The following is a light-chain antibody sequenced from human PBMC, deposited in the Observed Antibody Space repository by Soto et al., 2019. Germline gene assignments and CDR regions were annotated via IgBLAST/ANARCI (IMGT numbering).Light chain of an antibody. J-gene: IGLJ3*02. Sequence: QLVLTQSPSASASPGASVKLTCTLSSGHSDYAIAWHQQQPEKGPRYLMKVTSDGSHTKGDGIPDRFSGSSSGADRYLTISSLRSDDEADYYCQAWGTGGVFGGGTKVIVL. CDR1: SGHSDYA. CDR3: QAWGTGGV. V-gene: IGLV4-69*01. CDR2: VTSDGSH.